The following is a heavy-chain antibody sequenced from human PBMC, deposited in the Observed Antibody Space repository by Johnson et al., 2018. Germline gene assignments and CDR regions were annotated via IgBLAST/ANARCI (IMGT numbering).Heavy chain of an antibody. V-gene: IGHV3-7*01. CDR1: GFAFSTYW. D-gene: IGHD3-3*01. CDR3: AGATSSGFWSGYFYCFHGMDV. CDR2: IKEDGSEK. J-gene: IGHJ6*02. Sequence: VQLVESGGGLVQPGGSLRLSCAASGFAFSTYWMTWVRQAPGKGLEWVANIKEDGSEKYYVDSVKGRFTISRDNAKNSLYNALYLQMNSLRAEDTAVYYCAGATSSGFWSGYFYCFHGMDVWGQGTTVTVSS.